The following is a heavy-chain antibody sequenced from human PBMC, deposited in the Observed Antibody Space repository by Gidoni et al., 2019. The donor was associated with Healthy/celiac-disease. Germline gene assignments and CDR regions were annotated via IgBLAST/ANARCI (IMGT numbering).Heavy chain of an antibody. CDR1: GFTFDDYT. CDR2: VSGNGGST. CDR3: AKDRGGGSYGGLDY. Sequence: EVQLVASGGVVVQPGGSLSLFCAASGFTFDDYTMHWVRQAPGKGLGWVSRVSGNGGSTYYADSVKGRFTISRDNSKNSLYLQMNSLRAEDTALYYCAKDRGGGSYGGLDYWGQGTLVTVSS. V-gene: IGHV3-43*01. D-gene: IGHD1-26*01. J-gene: IGHJ4*02.